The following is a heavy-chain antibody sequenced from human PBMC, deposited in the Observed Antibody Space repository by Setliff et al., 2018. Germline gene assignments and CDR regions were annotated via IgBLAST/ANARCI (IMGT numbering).Heavy chain of an antibody. V-gene: IGHV3-7*01. CDR1: GFSFSSYW. J-gene: IGHJ4*02. Sequence: PGGSLRLSCAASGFSFSSYWMNWVRQAPGKGLEWVASIKQDGSEIYYVDSVKGRFTISRDNARTSLYLQMNTLRAEDTAVYYCARESGVSGYGYSYYFDYWGQGTLVTVSS. CDR2: IKQDGSEI. D-gene: IGHD5-12*01. CDR3: ARESGVSGYGYSYYFDY.